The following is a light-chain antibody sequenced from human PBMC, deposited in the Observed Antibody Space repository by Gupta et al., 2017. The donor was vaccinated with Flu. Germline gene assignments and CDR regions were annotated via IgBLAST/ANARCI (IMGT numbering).Light chain of an antibody. Sequence: DIQLTQSPSTLAASVGDRVTITCRASQSISSWLAWYQQKPGKAPKLLFYKASSLESGVPSRFSGSGSGKEFTLTISSLQPDDVATYYCQQYNSYSWTFGQGTKVEIK. CDR1: QSISSW. CDR3: QQYNSYSWT. J-gene: IGKJ1*01. V-gene: IGKV1-5*03. CDR2: KAS.